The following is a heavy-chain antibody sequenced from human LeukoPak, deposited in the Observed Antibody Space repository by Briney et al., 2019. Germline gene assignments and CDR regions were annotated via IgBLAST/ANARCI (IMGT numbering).Heavy chain of an antibody. CDR3: ARAASRSYYYFDY. V-gene: IGHV3-21*01. J-gene: IGHJ4*02. CDR2: ISRNSGYI. Sequence: KPGGSLRLSCAASGFTFSDYSMNWVRQAPGKGLEWDSSISRNSGYIYDADSVKGRFTISRDNAKNSLYLQMNSLRAEDTAVYYCARAASRSYYYFDYWGQGALVTVSS. D-gene: IGHD2-21*01. CDR1: GFTFSDYS.